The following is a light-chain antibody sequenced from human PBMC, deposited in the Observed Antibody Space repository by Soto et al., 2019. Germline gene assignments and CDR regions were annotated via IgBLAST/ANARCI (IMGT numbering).Light chain of an antibody. Sequence: QPALTQPASVSGSPGQSITISCTGTSSDVGGYNYVSWYQQHPGKAPKFMIYDVSNRPSGVSNRFSGSKSGNTASLTISGLQAEDEADYYCCSYTTSNTRQIVFVTGTKVTVL. V-gene: IGLV2-14*01. J-gene: IGLJ1*01. CDR1: SSDVGGYNY. CDR3: CSYTTSNTRQIV. CDR2: DVS.